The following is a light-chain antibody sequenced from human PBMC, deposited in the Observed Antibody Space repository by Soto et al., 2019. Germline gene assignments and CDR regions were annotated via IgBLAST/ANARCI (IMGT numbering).Light chain of an antibody. CDR1: QSVGSS. J-gene: IGKJ4*01. V-gene: IGKV3-15*01. CDR2: GIS. CDR3: QEYNNWPLT. Sequence: ETVMTQSPVTLSVSPGERATLSCRASQSVGSSLAGYQQKPGQAPRLLIYGISTRAAGLPARFSGSGSGTEFTLIISSLQSEDFAVYYCQEYNNWPLTFSGGTKVEIK.